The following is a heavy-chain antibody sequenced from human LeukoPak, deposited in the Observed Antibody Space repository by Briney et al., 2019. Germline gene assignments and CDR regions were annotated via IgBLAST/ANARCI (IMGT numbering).Heavy chain of an antibody. Sequence: QSGGSLRLSCAASGFTFSTYGMSWVRQAPGKGLEWVSSISGSGGSTYYADSVKGRFTISRDNSKNTLYLQMNSLRADDTAVYYCAKGLYDPPNGFDPWGQGTLVTVSS. V-gene: IGHV3-23*01. CDR2: ISGSGGST. J-gene: IGHJ5*02. D-gene: IGHD3-16*01. CDR1: GFTFSTYG. CDR3: AKGLYDPPNGFDP.